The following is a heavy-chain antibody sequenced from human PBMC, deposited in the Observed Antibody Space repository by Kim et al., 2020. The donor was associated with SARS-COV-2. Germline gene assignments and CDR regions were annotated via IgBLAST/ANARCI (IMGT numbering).Heavy chain of an antibody. J-gene: IGHJ6*02. D-gene: IGHD1-26*01. CDR2: IYTSGST. CDR3: ARDSPPRGWELLSTSYGMDV. V-gene: IGHV4-4*07. Sequence: SETLSLTCNVSGGSISSYYWSWIRQPAGKGLEWIGRIYTSGSTNYNPSLKSRVTMSVDTSKNQFSLKLSSVTAADTAVYYCARDSPPRGWELLSTSYGMDVWGQGTTVTVSS. CDR1: GGSISSYY.